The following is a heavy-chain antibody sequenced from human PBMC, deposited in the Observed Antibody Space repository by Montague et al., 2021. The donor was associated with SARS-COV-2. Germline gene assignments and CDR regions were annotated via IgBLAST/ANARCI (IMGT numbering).Heavy chain of an antibody. D-gene: IGHD6-6*01. V-gene: IGHV4-34*01. CDR1: GGSLSGDH. J-gene: IGHJ4*02. CDR3: AGGPVGVAARLREYFDQ. CDR2: VNHSGNT. Sequence: SETLSLTCAVYGGSLSGDHWSWIRRPPGKGLEWIGEVNHSGNTNYNVSPKRRVTMSVDTSTIQFSLTVRSATAADTAAYYCAGGPVGVAARLREYFDQWGQGTLVTVSS.